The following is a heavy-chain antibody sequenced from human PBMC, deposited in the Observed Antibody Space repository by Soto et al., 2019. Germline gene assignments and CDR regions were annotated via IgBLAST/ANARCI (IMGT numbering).Heavy chain of an antibody. CDR1: GFTFSSYA. J-gene: IGHJ4*02. CDR2: ISYDGSNK. V-gene: IGHV3-30-3*01. D-gene: IGHD4-17*01. Sequence: GGSLRLSCAASGFTFSSYAMHWVRQAPGKGLEWVAVISYDGSNKYYADSVKGRFTISRDNSKNTLYLQMNSLRAEDTAVYYCARDPSSYAQLDYWGQGTLVTVSS. CDR3: ARDPSSYAQLDY.